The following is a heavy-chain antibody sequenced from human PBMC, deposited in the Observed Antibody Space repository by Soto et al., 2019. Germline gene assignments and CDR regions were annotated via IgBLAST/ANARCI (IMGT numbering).Heavy chain of an antibody. J-gene: IGHJ5*02. CDR1: GFSLSTSGVG. D-gene: IGHD3-16*01. V-gene: IGHV2-5*02. Sequence: GPTRVNPTHALTLTCTFSGFSLSTSGVGVGWIRQPPGKALEWLALIYWDDDKRYSPSLKSRLTITKDTSKNQVVIKMTNMDPLDTAIYYCAHRHPYDYLSAQPSDPWVPGTLVTAFS. CDR3: AHRHPYDYLSAQPSDP. CDR2: IYWDDDK.